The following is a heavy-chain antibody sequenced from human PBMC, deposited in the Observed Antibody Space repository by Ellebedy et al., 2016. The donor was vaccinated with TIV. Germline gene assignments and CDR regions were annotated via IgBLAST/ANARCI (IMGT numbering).Heavy chain of an antibody. CDR3: ARDSASHLRFSYTDY. J-gene: IGHJ4*02. CDR2: ISYDSTYK. Sequence: GESLKISXATSGFSISGYEMSWVRQAPGKGLEWVSSISYDSTYKYYAGSVRGRFTISRDNAKDSLFLEMNSLRAEDTAVYSCARDSASHLRFSYTDYWGRGTLIAVSS. D-gene: IGHD4-11*01. V-gene: IGHV3-21*01. CDR1: GFSISGYE.